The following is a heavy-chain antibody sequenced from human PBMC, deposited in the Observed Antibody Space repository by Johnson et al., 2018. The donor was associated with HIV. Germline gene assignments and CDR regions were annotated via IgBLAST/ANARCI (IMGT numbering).Heavy chain of an antibody. J-gene: IGHJ3*01. Sequence: QLVESGGGLVQPGGSLILSCAASGFTFSSNWMHWVRQAPGKGLVWVSRISSDGSSTYYADSVKGRFTISRDNARNTMFVQMKSLRAEDTAVYYCARSGPNWAFDFWGQGTMVTVSS. CDR1: GFTFSSNW. CDR3: ARSGPNWAFDF. V-gene: IGHV3-74*01. CDR2: ISSDGSST. D-gene: IGHD1-1*01.